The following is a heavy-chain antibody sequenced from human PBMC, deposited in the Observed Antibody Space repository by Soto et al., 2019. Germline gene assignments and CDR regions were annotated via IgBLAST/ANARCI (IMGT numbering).Heavy chain of an antibody. Sequence: QVQLQESGPGLVKPSETLSLTCTVSGGSISGYYWSWIRQPPGKGLEWIGSIYNTGSTNYNPSLKSRVTISVDTSKNQFSMKLSSVTAADTAVYYCAGDFPGRDYWGQGTLVTVSS. V-gene: IGHV4-59*01. CDR1: GGSISGYY. J-gene: IGHJ4*02. CDR3: AGDFPGRDY. CDR2: IYNTGST.